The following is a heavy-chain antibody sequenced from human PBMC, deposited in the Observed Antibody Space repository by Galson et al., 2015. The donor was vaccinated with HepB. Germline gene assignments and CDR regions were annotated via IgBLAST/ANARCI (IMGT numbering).Heavy chain of an antibody. CDR1: GFTFSSYA. V-gene: IGHV3-30-3*01. Sequence: SLRLSCAASGFTFSSYAMHWVRQAPGKGLERVAVISYDGSNKYYADSVKGRFTISRDNSKNTLYLQMNSLRAEDTAVYYCAKGGISPGDYWGQGTLVTVSS. CDR3: AKGGISPGDY. D-gene: IGHD3-10*01. J-gene: IGHJ4*02. CDR2: ISYDGSNK.